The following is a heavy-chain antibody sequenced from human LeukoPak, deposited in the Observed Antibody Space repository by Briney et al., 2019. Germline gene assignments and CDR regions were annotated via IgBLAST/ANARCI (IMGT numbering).Heavy chain of an antibody. D-gene: IGHD5-12*01. J-gene: IGHJ6*03. V-gene: IGHV1-69*13. CDR3: AKGGGYEAQYYYYYLDV. CDR1: GGTFSSYA. Sequence: ASVKVSCKASGGTFSSYAISWVRQAPGQGLEWMGGIIPIFGTANYAQKFQGRVTITADESTSTAYMELSSLRAEDTAVYYCAKGGGYEAQYYYYYLDVWGKGTTVTISS. CDR2: IIPIFGTA.